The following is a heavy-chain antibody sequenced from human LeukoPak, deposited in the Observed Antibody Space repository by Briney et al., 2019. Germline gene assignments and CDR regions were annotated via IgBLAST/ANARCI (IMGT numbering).Heavy chain of an antibody. CDR1: GFTFSSYW. J-gene: IGHJ4*02. V-gene: IGHV3-74*01. CDR3: ARGRPHGNDY. D-gene: IGHD4-23*01. Sequence: GGSLRLSCAASGFTFSSYWMNWVRQAPGKGLVWVSRIASDGSSTTYADSVKGRFSISSDNAKNTLYLQMNSLRVEDTAVYYCARGRPHGNDYWGQGTLVTVSS. CDR2: IASDGSST.